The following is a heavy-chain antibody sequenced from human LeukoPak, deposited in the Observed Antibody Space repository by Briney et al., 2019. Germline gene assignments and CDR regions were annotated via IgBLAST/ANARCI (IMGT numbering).Heavy chain of an antibody. CDR2: ISAHNGNT. Sequence: ASVKVSCKASGYTFTSYGITWVRQAPGQGLEWMGWISAHNGNTNYAQKLRGRVTMTTDTSTSTAYMELRSLKSDDTAVYYCASLKNYYDSSGYLVTDAFDIWGQGTMVTVSS. D-gene: IGHD3-22*01. CDR3: ASLKNYYDSSGYLVTDAFDI. V-gene: IGHV1-18*01. CDR1: GYTFTSYG. J-gene: IGHJ3*02.